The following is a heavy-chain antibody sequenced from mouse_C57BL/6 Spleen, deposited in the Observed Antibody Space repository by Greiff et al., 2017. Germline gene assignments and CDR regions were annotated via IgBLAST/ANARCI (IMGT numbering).Heavy chain of an antibody. D-gene: IGHD2-5*01. CDR2: ISGGGGNT. CDR1: GFTFSSYT. J-gene: IGHJ1*03. V-gene: IGHV5-9*01. Sequence: EVKVVESGGGLVKPGGSLKLSCAASGFTFSSYTMSWVRQTPEKRLEWVATISGGGGNTYYPDSVKGRFTISRDNAKNTLYLQMSSLRSEDTALYDCAREEYSNYLYWYFDVWGTGTTVTVSS. CDR3: AREEYSNYLYWYFDV.